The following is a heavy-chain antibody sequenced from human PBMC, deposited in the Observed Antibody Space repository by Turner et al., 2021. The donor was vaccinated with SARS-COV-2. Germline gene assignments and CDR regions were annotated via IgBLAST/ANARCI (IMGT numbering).Heavy chain of an antibody. V-gene: IGHV3-33*01. CDR1: GFTFSSYG. Sequence: QVQLVASGGGVGQPGRSLRLSCAASGFTFSSYGMPWVRQAPGKGLEWVAVIWYDGSNKFYADSVKGRFTISRDNSKNTLYLQMNSLRAEDTAVYYCARGAHGDYEDAFDIWGQGTLVTISS. J-gene: IGHJ3*02. CDR2: IWYDGSNK. D-gene: IGHD4-17*01. CDR3: ARGAHGDYEDAFDI.